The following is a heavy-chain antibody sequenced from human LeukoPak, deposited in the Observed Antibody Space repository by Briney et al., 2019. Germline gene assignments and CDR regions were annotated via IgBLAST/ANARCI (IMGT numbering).Heavy chain of an antibody. J-gene: IGHJ3*02. CDR2: INDSGST. CDR3: AIAYSGNSAAFDI. Sequence: SETLSLTCDVYGGSYSGYFWSWIRQPPGKGLEWIGEINDSGSTNFNPSLKSRVTVSVDTAKKQFSLKLSSVTAADTAVYYCAIAYSGNSAAFDIWGQGTTVTVSS. V-gene: IGHV4-34*01. D-gene: IGHD4-23*01. CDR1: GGSYSGYF.